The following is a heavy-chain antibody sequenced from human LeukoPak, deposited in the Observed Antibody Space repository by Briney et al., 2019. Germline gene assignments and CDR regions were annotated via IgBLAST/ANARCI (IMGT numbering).Heavy chain of an antibody. Sequence: GGSLRLSCAASGFIFRDYTMTWIRQAPGKGLEWVSYISSSGSTIYYADSVKGRFTISRDNAKNSLYLQMNSLRAEDTAVYYCARDREGAAFDIWGQGTMVTVSS. D-gene: IGHD1-26*01. CDR1: GFIFRDYT. J-gene: IGHJ3*02. V-gene: IGHV3-11*01. CDR3: ARDREGAAFDI. CDR2: ISSSGSTI.